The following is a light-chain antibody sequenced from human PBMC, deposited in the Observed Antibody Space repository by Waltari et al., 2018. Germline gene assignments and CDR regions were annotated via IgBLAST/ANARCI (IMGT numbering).Light chain of an antibody. CDR3: YSADSSGNQKGI. J-gene: IGLJ2*01. V-gene: IGLV3-10*01. Sequence: SYELTQPPSVSVSPGQAARITCSGDALPKKNAYWYQQKSGQAPVLVIYEDTKRPSGIPEGFSGSSSGTMATLTISGDQLEDEADYYCYSADSSGNQKGIFGGGTKVTVL. CDR2: EDT. CDR1: ALPKKN.